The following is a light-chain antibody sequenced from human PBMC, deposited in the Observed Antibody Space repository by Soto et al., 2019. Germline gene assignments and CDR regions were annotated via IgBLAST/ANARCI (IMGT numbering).Light chain of an antibody. CDR3: QHYNDYSYT. CDR1: QSVSGW. CDR2: QAS. V-gene: IGKV1-5*03. Sequence: DIQMTQSPSTLSAYVGDRVAITCRSRQSVSGWLAWYQQKPGKVPKLLIYQASTLEEWVPSRFSGSGSGTEFTLTISSLQPDDSATYYCQHYNDYSYTCGPGTNLEIK. J-gene: IGKJ2*01.